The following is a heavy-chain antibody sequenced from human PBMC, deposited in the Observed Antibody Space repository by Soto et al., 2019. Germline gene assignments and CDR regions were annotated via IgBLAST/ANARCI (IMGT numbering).Heavy chain of an antibody. Sequence: TSETLSLPCTFSCGSISSSRYYWGWIRQPPGKGLEWIGSIYYSGSTYYNPSLKSRVTISVDTSKNQFSLKLSSVTAADTAVYYFARHRGLQQVAFDIWGQGTMVTVSS. CDR3: ARHRGLQQVAFDI. D-gene: IGHD3-10*01. CDR1: CGSISSSRYY. J-gene: IGHJ3*02. V-gene: IGHV4-39*01. CDR2: IYYSGST.